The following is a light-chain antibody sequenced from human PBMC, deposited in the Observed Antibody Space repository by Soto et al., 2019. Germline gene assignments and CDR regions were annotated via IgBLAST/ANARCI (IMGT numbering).Light chain of an antibody. CDR1: SSDVGGYNY. CDR2: DVS. V-gene: IGLV2-14*01. J-gene: IGLJ3*02. CDR3: SAYTSRSWV. Sequence: QSAPTQPASVSGSPGQSITISCTGTSSDVGGYNYVSWYQQHPGKAPKLMIYDVSNRPSGVSNRFSGSKSGNTASLTISGLQAEDEADYYCSAYTSRSWVFGGGTKVNVL.